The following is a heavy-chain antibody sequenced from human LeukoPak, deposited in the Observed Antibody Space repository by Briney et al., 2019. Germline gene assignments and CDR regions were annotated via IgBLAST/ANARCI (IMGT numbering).Heavy chain of an antibody. V-gene: IGHV4-59*01. J-gene: IGHJ4*02. CDR3: ARGVYIAAAQYGY. CDR2: FSASGNT. CDR1: GASINTFS. D-gene: IGHD6-13*01. Sequence: SETLSLTCSVSGASINTFSCNWFRQPPGKGLEWIGYFSASGNTKYSPSLKSRVIISVDTSKNQFSLKLSSVTAADTAVYYCARGVYIAAAQYGYWGQGTLVTVSS.